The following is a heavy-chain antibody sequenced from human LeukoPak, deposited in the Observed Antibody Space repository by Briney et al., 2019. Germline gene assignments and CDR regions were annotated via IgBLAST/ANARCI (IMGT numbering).Heavy chain of an antibody. CDR3: AHQPDFWSGYYGGGRPVPYFDY. CDR1: GFSLSTSGVG. CDR2: IYWDDDK. J-gene: IGHJ4*02. V-gene: IGHV2-5*02. Sequence: SGPTLVNPTQTLTLTCTFSGFSLSTSGVGVGWIRQPPGKALEWLALIYWDDDKRYSPSLKSRLTITKDTSKNQVVLTMTNMDPVDTAKYYCAHQPDFWSGYYGGGRPVPYFDYWGQGTLVTVSS. D-gene: IGHD3-3*01.